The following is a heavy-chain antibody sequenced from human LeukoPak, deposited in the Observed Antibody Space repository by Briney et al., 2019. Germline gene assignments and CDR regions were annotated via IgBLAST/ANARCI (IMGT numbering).Heavy chain of an antibody. D-gene: IGHD4-11*01. V-gene: IGHV4-34*01. CDR1: GGSFSVYY. CDR3: ARGRVSDY. J-gene: IGHJ4*02. CDR2: INQSGST. Sequence: PSETLSLTRAVYGGSFSVYYWSWIRQPPGKWLEWIGEINQSGSTNYDPSIKSRVTISVDTSKHQLCLKLSSVTAADTAVYYCARGRVSDYWGQGTLVTVSS.